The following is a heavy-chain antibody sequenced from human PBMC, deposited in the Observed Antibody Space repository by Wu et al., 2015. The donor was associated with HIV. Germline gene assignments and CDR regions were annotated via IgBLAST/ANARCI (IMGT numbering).Heavy chain of an antibody. J-gene: IGHJ4*02. V-gene: IGHV1-18*01. Sequence: QVLLVQSGAEVKKPGASVKVSCKASDYTFVNYGINWVRQAPGQGLEWMGWISAYNGNTNYAQKLQGRVTMTTDTSTSTAYMELRSLRSDDTAVYYCARVPTWRYYYDSSGYLCFDYWGQGTLVTVSS. D-gene: IGHD3-22*01. CDR3: ARVPTWRYYYDSSGYLCFDY. CDR2: ISAYNGNT. CDR1: DYTFVNYG.